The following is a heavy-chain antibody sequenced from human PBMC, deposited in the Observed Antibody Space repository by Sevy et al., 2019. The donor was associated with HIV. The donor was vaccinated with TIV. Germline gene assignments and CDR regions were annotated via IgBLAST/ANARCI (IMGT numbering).Heavy chain of an antibody. CDR2: LWSHGRRE. CDR1: GFTFSNYA. CDR3: AKEDDAFDV. V-gene: IGHV3-33*03. J-gene: IGHJ3*01. Sequence: GESLKISCAGSGFTFSNYAMHWVRQAPGKGLECVAGLWSHGRREYYADFAKGRFTISRDNSKNTVYLHMDSLRTDDTAVYYCAKEDDAFDVWGKGTMVTVSS.